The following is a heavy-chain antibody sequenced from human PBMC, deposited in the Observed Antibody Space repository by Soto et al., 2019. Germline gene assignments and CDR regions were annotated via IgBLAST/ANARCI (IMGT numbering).Heavy chain of an antibody. Sequence: ASVKVSCKASGYTFTSYGIHWVRQAPGQRLEWMGWINPNSGGTNYAQKFQGRVTMTRDTSISTAYMELSRLRSDDTAVYYCALYYDYVWGSYNDCWGQGTLVTVSS. CDR1: GYTFTSYG. D-gene: IGHD3-16*01. CDR3: ALYYDYVWGSYNDC. CDR2: INPNSGGT. J-gene: IGHJ4*02. V-gene: IGHV1-2*02.